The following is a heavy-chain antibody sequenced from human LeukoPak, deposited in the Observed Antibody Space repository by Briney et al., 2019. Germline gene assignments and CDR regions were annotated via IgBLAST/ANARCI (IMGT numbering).Heavy chain of an antibody. V-gene: IGHV3-23*01. CDR2: ISHSGGST. D-gene: IGHD5-18*01. CDR3: ARDHLDRGYSYGPDY. J-gene: IGHJ4*02. CDR1: GFTFNSYV. Sequence: PGGSLRLSCAASGFTFNSYVMSWVRQAPGKGLEWVSTISHSGGSTYYADSVKGRFTISRDNSKNTLYLQMNSLRAEDTAVYYCARDHLDRGYSYGPDYWGQGTLVTVSS.